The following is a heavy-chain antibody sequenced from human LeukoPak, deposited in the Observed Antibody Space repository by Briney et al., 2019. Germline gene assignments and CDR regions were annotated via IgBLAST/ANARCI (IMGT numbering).Heavy chain of an antibody. CDR3: AKSSHSNAWDDFDY. Sequence: GESLRLSCAASGFTFTSYVMNWVRQAPGQGLEWVSTIADSGGDTYYADSVKGRFTVSRDDSENTLYLQMHSLRAEDTATYYCAKSSHSNAWDDFDYWGQGTLVTASS. CDR1: GFTFTSYV. V-gene: IGHV3-23*01. CDR2: IADSGGDT. J-gene: IGHJ4*02. D-gene: IGHD5-18*01.